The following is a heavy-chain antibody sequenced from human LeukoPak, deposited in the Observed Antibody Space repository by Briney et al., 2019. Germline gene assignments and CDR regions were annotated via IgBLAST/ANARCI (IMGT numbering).Heavy chain of an antibody. CDR3: AKVPGVGYYYYYYMDV. CDR1: GFTFSNYA. CDR2: ISGRGGST. V-gene: IGHV3-23*01. Sequence: PGGSLRLSCAASGFTFSNYAMTWVRQAPGKGLEWVSEISGRGGSTFYADSVKGRFTISRDNSKNTLYLQMNSLRAEDTAVYYCAKVPGVGYYYYYYMDVWGKGATVTVSS. D-gene: IGHD3-10*01. J-gene: IGHJ6*03.